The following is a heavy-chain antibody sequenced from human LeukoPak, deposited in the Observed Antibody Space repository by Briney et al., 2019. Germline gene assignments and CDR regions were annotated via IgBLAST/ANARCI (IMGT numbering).Heavy chain of an antibody. V-gene: IGHV3-23*01. CDR3: AKDRDSWDTTMAFDY. Sequence: PGRSLSPSSALSGFAFSNFAMTGVRQAPGKGLEWGSGISGSGGSTYYADSEKGRFTSPRDKSKNTLSLQMTSLRAEDTAVYYGAKDRDSWDTTMAFDYWGQGTVVTVSS. J-gene: IGHJ4*02. CDR1: GFAFSNFA. CDR2: ISGSGGST. D-gene: IGHD5-18*01.